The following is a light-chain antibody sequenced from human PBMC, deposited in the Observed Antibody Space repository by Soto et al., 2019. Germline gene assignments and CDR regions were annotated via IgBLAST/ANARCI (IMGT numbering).Light chain of an antibody. CDR3: QAWATGIHI. J-gene: IGLJ2*01. CDR1: SRHNTNA. CDR2: VNSDGSH. Sequence: QSVLTQSPFASASLGASVKLTCTLSSRHNTNAIAWHQQQPKKGPRFLMKVNSDGSHFKGDGIPDRFSGSSSGAERYLTISSLQSEDEADYYCQAWATGIHIFGGGTKVTV. V-gene: IGLV4-69*01.